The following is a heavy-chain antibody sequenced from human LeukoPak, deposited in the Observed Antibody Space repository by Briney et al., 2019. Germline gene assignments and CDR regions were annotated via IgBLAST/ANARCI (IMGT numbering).Heavy chain of an antibody. CDR1: TYSISSGYY. Sequence: PSETLSLTCTVSTYSISSGYYWGWIRRPPGKGLEWIGSIYHSGSSYYNPSLKSRVTISVDTPKNQFSLKLRSVTAPDTAVYHCARAETYSSGWYDPFFDYWGQGTLVTVSS. CDR2: IYHSGSS. CDR3: ARAETYSSGWYDPFFDY. D-gene: IGHD6-19*01. V-gene: IGHV4-38-2*02. J-gene: IGHJ4*02.